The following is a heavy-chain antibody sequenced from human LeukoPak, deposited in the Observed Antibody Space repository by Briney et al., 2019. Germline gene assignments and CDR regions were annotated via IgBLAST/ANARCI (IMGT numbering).Heavy chain of an antibody. CDR1: GFTFSSYG. Sequence: GGSLRLSCAASGFTFSSYGMHWVRQAPGKGLEWVAVISYDGSNKYYVDSVKGRFTISRDNSKNTLYLQMNSLRAEDTAVYYCAKDLLLWFGELMVDYWGQGTLVTVSS. J-gene: IGHJ4*02. V-gene: IGHV3-30*18. CDR2: ISYDGSNK. D-gene: IGHD3-10*01. CDR3: AKDLLLWFGELMVDY.